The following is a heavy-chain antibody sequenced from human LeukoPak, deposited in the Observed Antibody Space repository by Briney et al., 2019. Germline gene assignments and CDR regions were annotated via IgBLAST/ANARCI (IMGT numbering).Heavy chain of an antibody. CDR3: ARGRRQIYCSSTSCPTPNWFDP. Sequence: PSETLSLTCTVSGGSISSSSYYWGWIRQPPGKGLEWIGSIYYSGSTYYNPSLKSRVTISVDTSKNQFSLKLSSVTAADTAVYYCARGRRQIYCSSTSCPTPNWFDPWGQGTLVTVSS. J-gene: IGHJ5*02. CDR2: IYYSGST. V-gene: IGHV4-39*07. CDR1: GGSISSSSYY. D-gene: IGHD2-2*01.